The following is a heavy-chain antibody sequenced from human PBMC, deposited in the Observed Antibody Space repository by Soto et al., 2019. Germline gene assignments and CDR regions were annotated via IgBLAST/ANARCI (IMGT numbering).Heavy chain of an antibody. Sequence: GESMKISCKGSGYSFTSYWIGWVRQMPGKGLEWMGIIYPIDSDTRYSPSFQGQVTISVDKSISTAYLQWSSLKASDTAMYYCARPSRGDFWGGYQPPKYYYYGMDVWGQGTTVTVSS. CDR1: GYSFTSYW. J-gene: IGHJ6*02. CDR3: ARPSRGDFWGGYQPPKYYYYGMDV. D-gene: IGHD3-3*01. V-gene: IGHV5-51*01. CDR2: IYPIDSDT.